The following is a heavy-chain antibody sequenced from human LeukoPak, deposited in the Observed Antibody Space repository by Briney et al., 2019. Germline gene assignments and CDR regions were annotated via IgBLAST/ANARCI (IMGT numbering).Heavy chain of an antibody. Sequence: SEALSLTCAVYGGSLSGYYWSWIRQSPGKGLEWIGEIDHRGRTNYNPSLKSRLTISVDTSKNQFSLQLNSVTPEDTAVYYCARGRITIFGVVSHNWFDPWGQGTLVTVSS. CDR1: GGSLSGYY. CDR2: IDHRGRT. D-gene: IGHD3-3*01. J-gene: IGHJ5*02. V-gene: IGHV4-34*01. CDR3: ARGRITIFGVVSHNWFDP.